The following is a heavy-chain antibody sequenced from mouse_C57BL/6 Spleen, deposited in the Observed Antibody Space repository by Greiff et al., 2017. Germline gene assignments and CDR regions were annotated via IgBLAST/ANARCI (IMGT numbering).Heavy chain of an antibody. J-gene: IGHJ2*01. D-gene: IGHD2-10*01. Sequence: VQLQQSGPELVKPGASAKISCKASGYSFPGYYMNWVKQSPEKSLEWIGEINPSTGGTTYNQKFKAKATLTVDKSSSTAYMQLKSLTSEDSAVYYCARFPYYGNYEGYFDYWGQGTTLTVSS. CDR1: GYSFPGYY. CDR3: ARFPYYGNYEGYFDY. CDR2: INPSTGGT. V-gene: IGHV1-42*01.